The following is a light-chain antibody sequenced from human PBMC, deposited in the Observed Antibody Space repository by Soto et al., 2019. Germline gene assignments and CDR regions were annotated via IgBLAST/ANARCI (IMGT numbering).Light chain of an antibody. CDR3: MQPVQIPVP. J-gene: IGKJ5*01. CDR1: QSLLRSDGYSY. Sequence: DIVMTQTPLSLPVTPGGPCSISCSSSQSLLRSDGYSYLDWYLQKPGQSPQILIYMGSNRASGVPDRFSGSGSGTDFTLKISRVEAEDVGVYYCMQPVQIPVPFGQGTRLEIK. CDR2: MGS. V-gene: IGKV2-28*01.